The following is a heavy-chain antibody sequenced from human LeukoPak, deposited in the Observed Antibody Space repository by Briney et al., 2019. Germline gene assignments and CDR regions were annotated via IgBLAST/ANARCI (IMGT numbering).Heavy chain of an antibody. V-gene: IGHV3-21*01. CDR3: ASCRDGYNSNY. Sequence: GGSLRLSCAASGFTFSSYSMNWVRQAPGKGLEWVSSISSSSSYIYYADSVKSRFTISRDNAKNSLYLQMNSLRAEDTAVYYCASCRDGYNSNYWGQGTLVTVSS. CDR2: ISSSSSYI. D-gene: IGHD5-24*01. CDR1: GFTFSSYS. J-gene: IGHJ4*02.